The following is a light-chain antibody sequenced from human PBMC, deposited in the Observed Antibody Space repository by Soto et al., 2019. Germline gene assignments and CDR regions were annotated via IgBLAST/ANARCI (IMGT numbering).Light chain of an antibody. J-gene: IGKJ1*01. Sequence: DIVMTQSPDSLAVSLGERATINCNSSQSLFDSSTNKNYLAWYQQKSGQPPKLLIYWSSTRESGVPDRFSGSESGTHFTLSISTLQAEDVAVYYCQQYYSPLWTFGQGSKVEVK. V-gene: IGKV4-1*01. CDR3: QQYYSPLWT. CDR2: WSS. CDR1: QSLFDSSTNKNY.